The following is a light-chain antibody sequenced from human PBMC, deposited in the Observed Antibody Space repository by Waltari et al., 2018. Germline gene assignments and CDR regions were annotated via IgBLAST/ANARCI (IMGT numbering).Light chain of an antibody. J-gene: IGKJ2*01. CDR1: QSISSY. Sequence: DIQMTQSPSSLSASVGDRVTITCRASQSISSYLNWYHQKPGKAPKLLIYAASSLQSGVPSRFSGSGSGTDFTLTISSLQPEDFATYYCQQSYRPPYIFGQGTKLEIK. CDR3: QQSYRPPYI. CDR2: AAS. V-gene: IGKV1-39*01.